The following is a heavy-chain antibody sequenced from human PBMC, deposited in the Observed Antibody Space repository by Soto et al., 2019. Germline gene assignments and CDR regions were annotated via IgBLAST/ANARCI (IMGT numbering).Heavy chain of an antibody. J-gene: IGHJ5*02. V-gene: IGHV3-48*02. CDR2: ISTSSSTI. CDR3: ARVIWSGHLTSDL. CDR1: GFTFSSIS. D-gene: IGHD3-3*01. Sequence: EVQVVEAGGGVVQPGGSLRLCCAASGFTFSSISMNWVRQAPGKGLEWISYISTSSSTIYADSVKGRFTISRDNAKNSLYLQMNSLRDEETAVYYCARVIWSGHLTSDLWGQGTLVTVSS.